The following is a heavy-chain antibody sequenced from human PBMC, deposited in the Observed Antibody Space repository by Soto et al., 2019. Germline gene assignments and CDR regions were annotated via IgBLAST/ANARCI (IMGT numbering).Heavy chain of an antibody. J-gene: IGHJ4*02. Sequence: QVQLQESGPGLVKPSQTLSLTCTVSGGSISSGGYYWSWIRQHPGKGLEWIGYIYYSGSTYYNPSLKSRVTISVDTSKNQCSLKLSSVTAADTAVYYCARSGDSYGPNPLLYWGQGTLVTVSS. V-gene: IGHV4-31*03. CDR3: ARSGDSYGPNPLLY. D-gene: IGHD5-18*01. CDR2: IYYSGST. CDR1: GGSISSGGYY.